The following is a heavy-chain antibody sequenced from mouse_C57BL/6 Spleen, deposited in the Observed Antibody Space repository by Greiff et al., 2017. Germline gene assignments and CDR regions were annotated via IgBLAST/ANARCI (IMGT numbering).Heavy chain of an antibody. D-gene: IGHD1-1*01. CDR2: ISSGGSYT. CDR3: ARRGATVVAPDYFDY. CDR1: GFTFSSYG. V-gene: IGHV5-6*01. Sequence: EVHLVESGGDLVKPGGSLKLSCAASGFTFSSYGMSWVRQTPDKRLEWVATISSGGSYTYYPDSVKGRFTISRDNAKNTLYLQMSSLKSEDTAMYYCARRGATVVAPDYFDYWGQGTTLTVSS. J-gene: IGHJ2*01.